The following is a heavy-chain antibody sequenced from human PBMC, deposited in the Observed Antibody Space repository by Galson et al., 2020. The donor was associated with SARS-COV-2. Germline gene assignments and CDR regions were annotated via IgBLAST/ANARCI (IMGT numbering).Heavy chain of an antibody. Sequence: SETLSLTCTVSGGSISTTTYYWGWIRQPPGKGLEWIGSVYYTGGTYHNPSLKSRVTISIDTSKNQFSLKLNSVTAADTAVYYCTRELAGTTVDPCGQGTLVTVSS. CDR2: VYYTGGT. J-gene: IGHJ5*02. CDR1: GGSISTTTYY. CDR3: TRELAGTTVDP. D-gene: IGHD1-1*01. V-gene: IGHV4-39*07.